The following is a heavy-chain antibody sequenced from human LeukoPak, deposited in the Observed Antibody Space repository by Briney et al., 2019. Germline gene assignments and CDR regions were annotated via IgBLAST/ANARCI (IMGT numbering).Heavy chain of an antibody. D-gene: IGHD3-22*01. Sequence: ASVKVSCKASGYTFTTLDINWVRQATGQGLEWMGWINTNSGNTGNAQKFQGRVTITRNTSISTAYMELSSLTSEDTAVYYCAKPLHYYYSNAAWYFDLWGRGTLVTVSS. J-gene: IGHJ2*01. CDR2: INTNSGNT. CDR3: AKPLHYYYSNAAWYFDL. CDR1: GYTFTTLD. V-gene: IGHV1-8*03.